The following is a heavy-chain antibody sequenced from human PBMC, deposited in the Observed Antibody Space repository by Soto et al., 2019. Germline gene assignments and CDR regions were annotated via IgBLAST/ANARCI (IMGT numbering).Heavy chain of an antibody. Sequence: QVQLQQWGAGLLKPSETLSLTCAVYGGSFSGYYWSWIRQPPGKGLEWIGEINHSGSTNYNPSLKSRVTISVDTSKNQFSLKLSSVTAAGTAVYYCARVHIVVVTAIHFFDYWGQGTLVTVSS. J-gene: IGHJ4*02. CDR2: INHSGST. CDR1: GGSFSGYY. D-gene: IGHD2-21*02. V-gene: IGHV4-34*01. CDR3: ARVHIVVVTAIHFFDY.